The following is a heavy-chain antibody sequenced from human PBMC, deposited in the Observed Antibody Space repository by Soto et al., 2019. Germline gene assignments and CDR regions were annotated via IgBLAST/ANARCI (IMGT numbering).Heavy chain of an antibody. Sequence: SARSLRLSXAVSGFTFSNYAMAWVRQAPGKGLEYVSSITGNGVSTYYAHSVKVRFTIARVNAKDSLDVRRNSLTAEDTSIYYSAKCGASNTCIPIGFDPWGQGTLVTVSS. J-gene: IGHJ5*02. CDR2: ITGNGVST. V-gene: IGHV3-23*01. CDR1: GFTFSNYA. D-gene: IGHD3-9*01. CDR3: AKCGASNTCIPIGFDP.